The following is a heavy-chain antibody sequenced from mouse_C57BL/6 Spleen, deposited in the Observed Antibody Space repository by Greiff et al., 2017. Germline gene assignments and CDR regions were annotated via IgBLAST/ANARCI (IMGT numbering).Heavy chain of an antibody. CDR2: ISNGGGST. V-gene: IGHV5-12*01. J-gene: IGHJ3*01. CDR3: ARHPFAY. CDR1: GFTFSDYY. Sequence: EVKVVESGGGLVQPGGSLKLSCAASGFTFSDYYMYWVRQTPETRLEWVAYISNGGGSTYYPDTVKGRFTIARDNAKNPLYLQMSRLKSEDTAMYYCARHPFAYWGQGTLVTVSA.